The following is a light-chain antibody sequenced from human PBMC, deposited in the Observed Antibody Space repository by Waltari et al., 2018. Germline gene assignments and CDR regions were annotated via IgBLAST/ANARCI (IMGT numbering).Light chain of an antibody. Sequence: EIVMTQSPATLSVSPGERVTLSCRASQSVSSDLAWYQQKPGQTPRLLIFGASTRAPGVPARFIGTGSGTEFTLTVSSLQSEDSAVYSCQQYNDWPYTFGQGTKLEIK. CDR2: GAS. J-gene: IGKJ2*01. CDR3: QQYNDWPYT. CDR1: QSVSSD. V-gene: IGKV3-15*01.